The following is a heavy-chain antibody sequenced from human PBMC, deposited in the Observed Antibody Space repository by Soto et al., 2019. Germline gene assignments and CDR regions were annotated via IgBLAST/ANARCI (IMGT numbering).Heavy chain of an antibody. Sequence: GGSLRLSCAASGFTFSNAWMSWVRQAPGKGLEWVGRIKSKTDGGTTDYAAPVKGRFTISRDDSKNTLYLQMNSLKTEDTAGYYCTTDPSGLLPKRGYSYYGMDVWGQGTTVTVSS. V-gene: IGHV3-15*01. CDR1: GFTFSNAW. J-gene: IGHJ6*02. CDR2: IKSKTDGGTT. D-gene: IGHD2-15*01. CDR3: TTDPSGLLPKRGYSYYGMDV.